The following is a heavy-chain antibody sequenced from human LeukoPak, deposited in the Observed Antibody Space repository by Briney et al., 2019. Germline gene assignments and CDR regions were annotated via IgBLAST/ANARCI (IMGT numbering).Heavy chain of an antibody. Sequence: PSQTLSLTCTVSGGPISSGGYYWSWIRQHPGKGLEWIGYIYDSESTYYNPSFKSRVTISADTSKNQFSLKVSSVTAADTAVYYCARDLGYRIPGWFDPWGQGTLVTVSS. J-gene: IGHJ5*02. D-gene: IGHD3-16*02. CDR1: GGPISSGGYY. CDR2: IYDSEST. CDR3: ARDLGYRIPGWFDP. V-gene: IGHV4-31*03.